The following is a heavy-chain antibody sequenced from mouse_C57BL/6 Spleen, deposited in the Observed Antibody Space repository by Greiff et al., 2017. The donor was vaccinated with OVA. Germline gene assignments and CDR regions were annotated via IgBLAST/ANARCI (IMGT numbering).Heavy chain of an antibody. Sequence: VQLVESGAELVKPGASVKISCKASGYAFSSYWMNWVKQRPGKGLEWIGQIYPGDGDTNYNGKFKGKATLTADKSSSTAYMQLSSLTSEDSAVYFCARSGIYYGNPGYFDVWGTGTTVTVSS. CDR1: GYAFSSYW. CDR2: IYPGDGDT. V-gene: IGHV1-80*01. J-gene: IGHJ1*03. CDR3: ARSGIYYGNPGYFDV. D-gene: IGHD2-1*01.